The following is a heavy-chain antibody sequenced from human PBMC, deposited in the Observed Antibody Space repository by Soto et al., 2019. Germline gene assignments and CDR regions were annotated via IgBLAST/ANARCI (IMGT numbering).Heavy chain of an antibody. CDR1: GFTFTSSA. CDR2: IVLGNGST. Sequence: SVKVSCKASGFTFTSSAVQWVRQARGQPLEWIGWIVLGNGSTNYAQKFQGRVTITRDKSTSTAYMDLSRLRSDDTAMYYCAARIGNIGWYWLDAWGQGTQVTVSS. D-gene: IGHD6-19*01. V-gene: IGHV1-58*01. J-gene: IGHJ5*02. CDR3: AARIGNIGWYWLDA.